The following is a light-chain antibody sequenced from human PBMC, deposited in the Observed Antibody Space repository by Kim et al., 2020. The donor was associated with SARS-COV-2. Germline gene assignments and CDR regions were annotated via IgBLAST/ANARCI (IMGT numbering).Light chain of an antibody. V-gene: IGLV2-14*03. Sequence: SITLSCTGTTSDVGGHNYVSWYQQYQGKAPKLMIYDVTNRPSGVSNRFSGSKSGNTASLTISGLQSEDEADYYCISYTTSTTLFYVFGTGTKVTVL. CDR3: ISYTTSTTLFYV. CDR2: DVT. J-gene: IGLJ1*01. CDR1: TSDVGGHNY.